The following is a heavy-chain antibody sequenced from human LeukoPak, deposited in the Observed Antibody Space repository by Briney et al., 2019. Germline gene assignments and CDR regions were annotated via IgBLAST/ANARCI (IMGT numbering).Heavy chain of an antibody. J-gene: IGHJ5*02. Sequence: PSETLSLTCTVSGGSISSGNYYWSWIRQHPGKGLEWIGYIHHSGSTYYNPSLKSRVIISVDTSKNQFSLELNSVTAADTAVYYCASYGSGSYRFDPWGQGALVTVSS. CDR3: ASYGSGSYRFDP. V-gene: IGHV4-31*03. CDR2: IHHSGST. CDR1: GGSISSGNYY. D-gene: IGHD3-10*01.